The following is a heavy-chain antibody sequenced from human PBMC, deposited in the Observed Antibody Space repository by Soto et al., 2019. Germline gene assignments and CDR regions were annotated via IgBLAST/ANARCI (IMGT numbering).Heavy chain of an antibody. D-gene: IGHD2-21*01. CDR3: AKHVVDRGVNS. CDR2: ITDSGSHT. J-gene: IGHJ4*02. V-gene: IGHV3-23*01. Sequence: PGGSLRLSCAASEFTFRNYAMTWVRQAPGLGLEYVSSITDSGSHTYYAESVKGRFTISRDNPKNTLFLQMNSLRVEDTAVYYWAKHVVDRGVNSGARGT. CDR1: EFTFRNYA.